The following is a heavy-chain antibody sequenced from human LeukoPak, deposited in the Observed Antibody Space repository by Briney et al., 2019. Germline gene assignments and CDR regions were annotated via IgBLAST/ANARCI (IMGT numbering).Heavy chain of an antibody. CDR3: AKGKDSSNYVAAFDY. V-gene: IGHV3-23*01. D-gene: IGHD4-11*01. CDR1: CSTFSTYA. CDR2: ISQGGGST. Sequence: LSLSSGSSCSTFSTYAMNWVRQAPGNKLEWLQGISQGGGSTYYAYYVKGRSTISRDNHKKTLNKQINSKKAEETAVYYCAKGKDSSNYVAAFDYWGQGTLVTISS. J-gene: IGHJ4*02.